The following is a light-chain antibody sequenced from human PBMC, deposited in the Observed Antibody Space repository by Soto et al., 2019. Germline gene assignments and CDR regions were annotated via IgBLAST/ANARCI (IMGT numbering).Light chain of an antibody. CDR3: QQSFGTPLT. CDR2: TAS. J-gene: IGKJ4*01. V-gene: IGKV1-39*01. Sequence: DIQMTQSPASLSASVGDRVTITCRASQNIKKYLNWYQQKPGKAPNLLIYTASSLQVGFPSRFSGSGSGTDFTLTISSLQPEDFATYYCQQSFGTPLTFGGGTKVETK. CDR1: QNIKKY.